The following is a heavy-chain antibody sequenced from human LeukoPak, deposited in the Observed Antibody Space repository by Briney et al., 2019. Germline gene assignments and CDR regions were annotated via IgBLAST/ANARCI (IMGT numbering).Heavy chain of an antibody. V-gene: IGHV3-7*01. CDR3: ARKNVLRFLEWLPNYYYYYMDV. D-gene: IGHD3-3*01. Sequence: GGSLRLSCAASGFTFSSYWMSWVRQAPGKGREWVANIKQDGSEKYYVDSVKGRFTISRDNAKNSLYLQMNSLRAEDTAVYYCARKNVLRFLEWLPNYYYYYMDVWGKGTTVTVSS. CDR2: IKQDGSEK. J-gene: IGHJ6*03. CDR1: GFTFSSYW.